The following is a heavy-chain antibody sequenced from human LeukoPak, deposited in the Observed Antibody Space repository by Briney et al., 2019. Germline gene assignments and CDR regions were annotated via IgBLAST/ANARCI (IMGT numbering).Heavy chain of an antibody. J-gene: IGHJ4*02. CDR2: FDPEDGET. CDR3: ATSRPSYYDSSGYPFDY. Sequence: ASVNVSCTVSGYTLTELSMHWVRQAPGKGLEWMGGFDPEDGETIYAQKFQGRVTMTEDTSTDTAYMELSSLRSEDTAVYYCATSRPSYYDSSGYPFDYWGQGTLVTVSS. D-gene: IGHD3-22*01. CDR1: GYTLTELS. V-gene: IGHV1-24*01.